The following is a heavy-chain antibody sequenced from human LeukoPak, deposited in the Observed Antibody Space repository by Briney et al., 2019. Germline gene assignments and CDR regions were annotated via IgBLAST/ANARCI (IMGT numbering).Heavy chain of an antibody. Sequence: PGGSLRLSCAASGFPFSSYAMSWVRQATGKGLVWVSGISGSGGSTYYADSVKGRFAISRDYSKNTVYLQMSRLRAEDAAVSYCAKDFGNCINGVCYVTSFDYWGQGTLVTVSS. CDR3: AKDFGNCINGVCYVTSFDY. D-gene: IGHD2-8*01. V-gene: IGHV3-23*01. CDR1: GFPFSSYA. CDR2: ISGSGGST. J-gene: IGHJ4*02.